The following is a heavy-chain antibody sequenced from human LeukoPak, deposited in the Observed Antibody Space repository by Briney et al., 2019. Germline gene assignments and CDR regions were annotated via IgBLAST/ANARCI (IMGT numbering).Heavy chain of an antibody. CDR3: ARDSVGATGHFDY. J-gene: IGHJ4*02. D-gene: IGHD1-26*01. CDR1: GYSFTSYG. V-gene: IGHV1-18*01. Sequence: EASVKVSCKASGYSFTSYGISWVRQAPGQGLEWMGWVSAYNGNTNYAQMLQGRVTMTTDTSTSTAYMELRSLRSDDTAAYYCARDSVGATGHFDYWGQGTLVTVSS. CDR2: VSAYNGNT.